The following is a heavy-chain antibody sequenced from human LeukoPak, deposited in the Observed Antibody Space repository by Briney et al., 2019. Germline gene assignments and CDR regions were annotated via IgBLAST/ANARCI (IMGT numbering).Heavy chain of an antibody. CDR2: ISYDGSNK. CDR1: GFTFSSYA. Sequence: PGGSLRLSCAASGFTFSSYAMHWVRQAPGKGLEWVAVISYDGSNKYYADSVKGRFTISRDNSKNTLYLQMNSLRAEDTAVYYCARDLSGYYYDSSGYYPGYFDYWGQGTLVTVSS. J-gene: IGHJ4*02. V-gene: IGHV3-30*04. CDR3: ARDLSGYYYDSSGYYPGYFDY. D-gene: IGHD3-22*01.